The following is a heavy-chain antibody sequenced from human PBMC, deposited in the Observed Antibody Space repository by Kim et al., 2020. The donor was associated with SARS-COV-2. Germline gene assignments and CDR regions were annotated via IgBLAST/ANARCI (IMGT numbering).Heavy chain of an antibody. J-gene: IGHJ5*02. V-gene: IGHV2-5*02. CDR1: EFSLSTSGVG. D-gene: IGHD2-15*01. CDR2: IYWDDDK. CDR3: AHRRGYCCGASCYSIFNWFDP. Sequence: SGPTLVNPTQTLTLTCTFSEFSLSTSGVGVGWIRQPPGKALEWLALIYWDDDKRYSPSLKNRLTITKDTSKNQVVLTMTNMDPVDTATYYCAHRRGYCCGASCYSIFNWFDPWGQGILVTVSS.